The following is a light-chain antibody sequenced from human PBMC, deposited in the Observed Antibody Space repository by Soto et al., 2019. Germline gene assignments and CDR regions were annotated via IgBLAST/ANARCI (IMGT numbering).Light chain of an antibody. CDR2: AAT. CDR1: HPINSN. V-gene: IGKV1-16*01. J-gene: IGKJ4*01. CDR3: QHYQRYPPS. Sequence: DIQMTQSPSSLSASEGDRVTITCRASHPINSNLVWFQQKPGKAPKSLIYAATNLQSGVPSRFSGSGGGTDFSLTISSLQPEDVATYYCQHYQRYPPSFGGGTKLEIK.